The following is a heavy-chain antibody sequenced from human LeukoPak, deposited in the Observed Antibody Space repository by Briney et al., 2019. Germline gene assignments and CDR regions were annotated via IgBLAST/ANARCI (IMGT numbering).Heavy chain of an antibody. CDR3: AALDPQLASLDY. D-gene: IGHD3-3*02. CDR2: IYHSGST. J-gene: IGHJ4*02. CDR1: GYSISSGYY. Sequence: SETLSLTCTVSGYSISSGYYWGWIRQPPGKGLEWIGSIYHSGSTYYNPSLKSRVTISVDTSKNQFSLKLSSVTAAGTAVYYCAALDPQLASLDYWGQGTLVTVSS. V-gene: IGHV4-38-2*02.